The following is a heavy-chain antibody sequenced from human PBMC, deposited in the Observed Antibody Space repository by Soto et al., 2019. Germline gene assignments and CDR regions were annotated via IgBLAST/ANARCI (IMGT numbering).Heavy chain of an antibody. CDR2: ISGSGGST. CDR3: AKRTAYSSGWFDAFDI. Sequence: EVQLLESGGGLVQPGGSLRLSCAASGFTFSSYAMSWVRQAPGKGLEWVSAISGSGGSTYYADSVKGRFTISRDNSKNTLYLQMTSLRAEDTAVYYCAKRTAYSSGWFDAFDIWGQGTMVTVSS. CDR1: GFTFSSYA. J-gene: IGHJ3*02. D-gene: IGHD6-19*01. V-gene: IGHV3-23*01.